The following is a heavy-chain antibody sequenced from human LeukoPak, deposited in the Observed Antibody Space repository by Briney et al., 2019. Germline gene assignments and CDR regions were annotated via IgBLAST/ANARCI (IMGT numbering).Heavy chain of an antibody. J-gene: IGHJ4*02. CDR3: ARGTNYDF. Sequence: ASVKVSCKASGYTFTTFDISWVRQAPGQGLEWMGWISTYNGKTDYAQKVQGRVTVTTDTPTSTAYMELRSLRSDDTAVYYCARGTNYDFWGQGTLVTVSS. V-gene: IGHV1-18*01. CDR1: GYTFTTFD. CDR2: ISTYNGKT. D-gene: IGHD1-26*01.